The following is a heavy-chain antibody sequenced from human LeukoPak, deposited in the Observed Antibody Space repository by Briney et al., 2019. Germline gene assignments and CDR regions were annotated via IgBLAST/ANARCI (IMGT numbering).Heavy chain of an antibody. D-gene: IGHD3-10*01. CDR2: ISSSGSTI. CDR3: ARAKPKNMVRGLIMRRESRYYFDY. V-gene: IGHV3-11*01. J-gene: IGHJ4*02. Sequence: GGSLRLSCAASGFTFSDYYMSWIRQAPGKGLEWVSYISSSGSTIYYADSVKGRFTISRDNSKSTLYIQMNSLRAEDTAVYYCARAKPKNMVRGLIMRRESRYYFDYWGQGTLVTVSS. CDR1: GFTFSDYY.